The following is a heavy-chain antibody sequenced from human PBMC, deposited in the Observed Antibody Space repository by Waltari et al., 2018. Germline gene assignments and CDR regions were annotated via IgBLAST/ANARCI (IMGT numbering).Heavy chain of an antibody. CDR3: ASSYGGNALFAY. Sequence: EVQLVESGGGLVQPGGSLRRSCAASGFPVSRSYMTWVRQAPGKGLEWVSVIYSGGSTYYADSVKGRFTISRDNSKNTLYLQMNSLRAEDTAVYYCASSYGGNALFAYWGQGTLVTVSS. D-gene: IGHD4-17*01. CDR1: GFPVSRSY. J-gene: IGHJ4*02. CDR2: IYSGGST. V-gene: IGHV3-66*02.